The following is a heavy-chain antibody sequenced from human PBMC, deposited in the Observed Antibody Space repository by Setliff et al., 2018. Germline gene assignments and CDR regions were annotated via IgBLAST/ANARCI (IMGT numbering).Heavy chain of an antibody. CDR3: AERLDGSGSHYSTLYH. J-gene: IGHJ1*01. CDR2: LTPNGAYT. Sequence: LRLSCAASGFAFDNFAMNWVRQAPGKGLEWVAALTPNGAYTYYADSVRGRFTIFRDNPRNTLYLQMNSLSAEDTAVYYCAERLDGSGSHYSTLYHWGPGTLVTVSS. CDR1: GFAFDNFA. V-gene: IGHV3-23*01. D-gene: IGHD3-10*01.